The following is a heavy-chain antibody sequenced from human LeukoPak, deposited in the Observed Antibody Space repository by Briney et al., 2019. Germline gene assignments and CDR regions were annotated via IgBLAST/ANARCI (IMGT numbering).Heavy chain of an antibody. Sequence: ASVKVSCKASGYTFTSYGISWVRQAPGQGLEWMGWISAYNGNTNYAQKLQGRVTMTTDTSTSTAYMELRSLRSEDTAVYYCARVRGYYYYYYMDVWGKGTTVTVSS. CDR2: ISAYNGNT. V-gene: IGHV1-18*01. J-gene: IGHJ6*03. CDR3: ARVRGYYYYYYMDV. CDR1: GYTFTSYG.